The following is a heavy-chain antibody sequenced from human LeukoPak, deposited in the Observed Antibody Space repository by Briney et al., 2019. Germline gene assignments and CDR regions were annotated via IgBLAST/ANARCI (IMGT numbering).Heavy chain of an antibody. V-gene: IGHV4-59*01. CDR2: IYYSGST. D-gene: IGHD2-15*01. Sequence: SETLSLTRTVSGGSISSSYWSWIRQPPGKGLEWIGYIYYSGSTNYNPSLKSRVTISVDTSKNQFSLKLSSVTAADTAVYYCARPYCSGGGCYSDVFDIWGQGTMVTVSS. J-gene: IGHJ3*02. CDR1: GGSISSSY. CDR3: ARPYCSGGGCYSDVFDI.